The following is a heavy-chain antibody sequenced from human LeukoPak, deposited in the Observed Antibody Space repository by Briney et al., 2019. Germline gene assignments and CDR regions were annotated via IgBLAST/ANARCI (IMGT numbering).Heavy chain of an antibody. CDR1: GFTFSSYS. CDR3: AREEWLLNSAFDY. V-gene: IGHV3-21*04. Sequence: GGSLRLSCAASGFTFSSYSMNWVRQAPGKGLEWVSSISSSSSYIYYADSVKGRFTISRDNAKNSLYLQMNSLRAEDTAVYYCAREEWLLNSAFDYWGQGTLVTVSS. CDR2: ISSSSSYI. D-gene: IGHD3-22*01. J-gene: IGHJ4*02.